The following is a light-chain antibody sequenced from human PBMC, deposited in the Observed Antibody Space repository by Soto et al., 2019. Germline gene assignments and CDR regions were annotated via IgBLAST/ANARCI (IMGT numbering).Light chain of an antibody. CDR2: GAS. J-gene: IGKJ2*01. V-gene: IGKV3-15*01. Sequence: EIVXTQSPXTLSVSPGERATLSCRASQSVSTNLAWYQQKPGQAPRLLMYGASTRATGIPARFSGSGSGTEFTLTISSLQSEDFAVYYCQQYHNWPPYTFGQGTKLEI. CDR3: QQYHNWPPYT. CDR1: QSVSTN.